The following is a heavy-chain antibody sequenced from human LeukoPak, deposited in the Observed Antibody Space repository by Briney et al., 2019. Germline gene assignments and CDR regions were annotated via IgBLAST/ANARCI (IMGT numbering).Heavy chain of an antibody. J-gene: IGHJ4*02. V-gene: IGHV3-7*01. Sequence: PGGSLRLSCAASGFTFSSYWMSWVRQAPGKGLEWVANIKQDGSEKYYVDSVKGRFTISRDNAKNSLYLQMNRLRAEDTAVYYCARVRVYSGKTGYFDYWGQGTLVTVSS. D-gene: IGHD5-12*01. CDR1: GFTFSSYW. CDR2: IKQDGSEK. CDR3: ARVRVYSGKTGYFDY.